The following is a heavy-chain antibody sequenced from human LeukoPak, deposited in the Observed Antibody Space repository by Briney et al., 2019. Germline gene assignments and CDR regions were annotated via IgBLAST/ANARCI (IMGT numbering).Heavy chain of an antibody. Sequence: GGSLRLSCVRSGFPFSTYRMNGVRQAPGKGLEWVSSISSSSSYIYYADSVKGRITISRDKAKNSLYLQMNSLRVEDTAVYYCARDKDVYFDYWGQGNLVTVSS. J-gene: IGHJ4*02. CDR3: ARDKDVYFDY. CDR1: GFPFSTYR. CDR2: ISSSSSYI. V-gene: IGHV3-21*01.